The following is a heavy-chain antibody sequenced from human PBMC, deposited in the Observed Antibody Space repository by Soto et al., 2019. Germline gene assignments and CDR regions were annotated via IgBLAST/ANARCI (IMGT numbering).Heavy chain of an antibody. Sequence: SVKVSCKASGGTFRRYTITWVRQAPGQGLEWMGGITPMFGTPNYAQKFRGRVTITADESTSTAYMELSSLRSEDTAMYFCARDGTLYDSRAYYYLYWGQGTLVTVSS. CDR2: ITPMFGTP. CDR1: GGTFRRYT. D-gene: IGHD3-22*01. CDR3: ARDGTLYDSRAYYYLY. V-gene: IGHV1-69*13. J-gene: IGHJ4*02.